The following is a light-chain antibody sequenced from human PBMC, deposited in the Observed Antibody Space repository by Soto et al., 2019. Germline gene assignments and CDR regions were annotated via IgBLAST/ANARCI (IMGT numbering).Light chain of an antibody. Sequence: EIVLTQSPATLSLSPGERATLSCRASQSISSSLAWYQQKPGQAPRLLIYDASTRATGFPARFSGSGSGTEFTLTIGSLEPEDFAVYYCQQRSEWPRTFGQGTKVEI. V-gene: IGKV3-11*01. CDR2: DAS. CDR3: QQRSEWPRT. CDR1: QSISSS. J-gene: IGKJ1*01.